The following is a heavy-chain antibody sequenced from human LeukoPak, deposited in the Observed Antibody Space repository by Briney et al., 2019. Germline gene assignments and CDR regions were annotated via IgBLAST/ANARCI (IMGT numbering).Heavy chain of an antibody. CDR3: ARVGRIGDQRVLLWFGGHPRWAFDI. CDR1: GFTFSSYW. CDR2: IKQDGSEK. Sequence: PGGSPRLSCAASGFTFSSYWMSWVRQVPGKGLEWVANIKQDGSEKYYVDSVKGRFTISRDNAKNSLYLQMNSLRAEDTAVYYCARVGRIGDQRVLLWFGGHPRWAFDIWGQGTMVTVSS. J-gene: IGHJ3*02. D-gene: IGHD3-10*01. V-gene: IGHV3-7*01.